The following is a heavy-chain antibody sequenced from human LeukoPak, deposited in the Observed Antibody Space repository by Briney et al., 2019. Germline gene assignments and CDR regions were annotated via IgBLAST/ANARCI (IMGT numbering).Heavy chain of an antibody. V-gene: IGHV4-59*08. CDR2: IYYSGST. CDR1: GGSISSYY. D-gene: IGHD1-26*01. CDR3: ARWSRIVGATGLDY. Sequence: SETLSLTCTVSGGSISSYYWSWIRQPPGKGLEWIGYIYYSGSTNYNPSLKSRVTISVDTSKNQFSLKLSSVTAADTAVYYCARWSRIVGATGLDYWGQGTLVTVSS. J-gene: IGHJ4*02.